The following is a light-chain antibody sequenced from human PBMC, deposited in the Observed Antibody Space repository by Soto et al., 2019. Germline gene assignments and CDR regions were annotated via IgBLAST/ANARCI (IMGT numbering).Light chain of an antibody. CDR1: QDISKY. CDR3: QQYDNLLT. Sequence: DIQMTQSPSSLSASVGDRVTITCQASQDISKYLNWYQQKPGKAPNLLIYGASNLQTGVPSRFSGSGSGTDVTFTISSLQPEDIATYYCQQYDNLLTFGGGTKVEIK. J-gene: IGKJ4*01. CDR2: GAS. V-gene: IGKV1-33*01.